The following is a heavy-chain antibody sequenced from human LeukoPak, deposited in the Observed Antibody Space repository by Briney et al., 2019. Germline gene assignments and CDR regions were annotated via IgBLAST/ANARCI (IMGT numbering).Heavy chain of an antibody. CDR3: ARRSRGYDSSGYYLDY. V-gene: IGHV5-51*01. Sequence: GESLKISCKGSGYSFTSYWIGWVRRMPGKGLEWMGIIYPGDSDTRYSPSFQGQVTISADKSISTAYLQWSSLKASDTAMYYCARRSRGYDSSGYYLDYWGQGTLVTVSS. D-gene: IGHD3-22*01. J-gene: IGHJ4*02. CDR1: GYSFTSYW. CDR2: IYPGDSDT.